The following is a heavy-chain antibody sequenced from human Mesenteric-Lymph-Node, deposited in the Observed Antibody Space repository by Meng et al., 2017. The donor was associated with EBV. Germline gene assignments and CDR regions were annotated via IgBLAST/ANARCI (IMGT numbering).Heavy chain of an antibody. CDR1: GGSISSGGYS. Sequence: QLQRPESGPGLVHPSETLPLSCTFSGGSISSGGYSWCWIRQSPEKGLEWIGYVHHSGLTYYKPSLETRVIISLERSKNQFSLKLTSVTAADTAVYYCAGGDYVNQFNYWGQGTLVTVSS. D-gene: IGHD4-17*01. CDR3: AGGDYVNQFNY. CDR2: VHHSGLT. V-gene: IGHV4-30-2*06. J-gene: IGHJ4*02.